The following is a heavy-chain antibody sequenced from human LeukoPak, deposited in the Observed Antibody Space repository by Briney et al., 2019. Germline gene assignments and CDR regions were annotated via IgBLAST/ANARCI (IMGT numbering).Heavy chain of an antibody. CDR2: ISSSGSTI. CDR1: GSPFSDYC. J-gene: IGHJ4*02. Sequence: GGSLRLSCAACGSPFSDYCMSWSRHAPGKGLEWVSYISSSGSTIKYADSVKGRFTISRDNAKNSLYLQMNSLRAEDTAVYYCARYYCASSSSRFDYWGQGTQVTVSS. D-gene: IGHD6-13*01. CDR3: ARYYCASSSSRFDY. V-gene: IGHV3-11*01.